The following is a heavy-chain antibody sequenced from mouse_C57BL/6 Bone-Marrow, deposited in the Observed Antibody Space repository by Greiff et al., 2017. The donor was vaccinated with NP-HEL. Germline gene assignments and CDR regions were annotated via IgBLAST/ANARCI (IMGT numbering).Heavy chain of an antibody. V-gene: IGHV1-72*01. D-gene: IGHD1-1*01. Sequence: QVQLQQPGAELVKPGASVKLSCKASGYTFTSYLMHWVKQRPGRGLGWIGRIDPNSGGTKYNEKFKSKATLTVDKPSSTAYMQLNSLTSEESAVYYCARYYYGSSSFDYWSQGTTLTVSS. CDR2: IDPNSGGT. CDR1: GYTFTSYL. J-gene: IGHJ2*01. CDR3: ARYYYGSSSFDY.